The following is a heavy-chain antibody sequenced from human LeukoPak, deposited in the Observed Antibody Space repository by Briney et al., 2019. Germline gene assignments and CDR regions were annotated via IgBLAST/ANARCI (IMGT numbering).Heavy chain of an antibody. V-gene: IGHV3-74*01. Sequence: GGSLRLACAAARFTFSTYWMHWVRQAPGKGLVWVSRINSDGSSTDYADSVKGRFTISRDNSKNTLYLQMNSLRAEDTAVYYCARGVRIAVAGNIDYWGQGTLVTVSS. D-gene: IGHD6-19*01. CDR2: INSDGSST. CDR1: RFTFSTYW. CDR3: ARGVRIAVAGNIDY. J-gene: IGHJ4*02.